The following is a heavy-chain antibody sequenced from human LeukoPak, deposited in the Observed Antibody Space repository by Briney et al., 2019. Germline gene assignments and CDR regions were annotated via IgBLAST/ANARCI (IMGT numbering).Heavy chain of an antibody. D-gene: IGHD3-10*01. CDR3: ARGAPNYYGSGSYYTPDFDY. V-gene: IGHV4-31*03. CDR1: GGSISSGGYY. CDR2: IYYSGST. Sequence: SATLSLTCTVSGGSISSGGYYWSWIRQHPGKGLEWIGYIYYSGSTYYNPSLKSRVTISVDTSKNQFSLKLSSVTAADTAVYDCARGAPNYYGSGSYYTPDFDYWGQGTLVTVSS. J-gene: IGHJ4*02.